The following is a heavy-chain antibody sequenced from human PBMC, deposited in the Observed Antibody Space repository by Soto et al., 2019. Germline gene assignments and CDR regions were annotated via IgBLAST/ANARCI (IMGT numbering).Heavy chain of an antibody. CDR1: GGSISSYY. CDR2: IYYSGST. CDR3: ASTPSSGWYYFDY. J-gene: IGHJ4*02. D-gene: IGHD6-19*01. Sequence: QVQLQESGPGLVKPSETLSLTCTVSGGSISSYYWSWIRQPPGKGLEWIGYIYYSGSTNYNPSLKMRVTISVDTSKNQFALKLSSVTAADTAVYYCASTPSSGWYYFDYWGQGTLVTVSS. V-gene: IGHV4-59*01.